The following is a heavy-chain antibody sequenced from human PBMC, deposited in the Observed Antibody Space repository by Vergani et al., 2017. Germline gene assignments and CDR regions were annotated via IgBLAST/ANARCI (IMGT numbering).Heavy chain of an antibody. Sequence: EVQLLESGGGLVQPGGSLRLSCAASGFTFSSYAMSWVRQAPGKGLEWVSAISGSGGSTNYADSGQGRFTISRDSSKNKLYLQMNSLRAEDTAVYYCAKVTDSSGYYLASCAFDIWGQGTMVTVSS. V-gene: IGHV3-23*01. CDR3: AKVTDSSGYYLASCAFDI. CDR2: ISGSGGST. J-gene: IGHJ3*02. CDR1: GFTFSSYA. D-gene: IGHD3-22*01.